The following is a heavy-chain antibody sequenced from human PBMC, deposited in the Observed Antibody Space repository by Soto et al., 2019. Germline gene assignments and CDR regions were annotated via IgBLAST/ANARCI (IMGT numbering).Heavy chain of an antibody. Sequence: SETLSLTCTVSGDAIYIGGYYWTWIRQHPGKGLEWIGYIYHTGKTYYNPSLESRVTMSVDTSKNQFSLKLASVTAADTAVYYCAGDGSSTANWIDPWGQGTLVTVSS. CDR1: GDAIYIGGYY. CDR3: AGDGSSTANWIDP. D-gene: IGHD2-2*01. J-gene: IGHJ5*02. CDR2: IYHTGKT. V-gene: IGHV4-31*03.